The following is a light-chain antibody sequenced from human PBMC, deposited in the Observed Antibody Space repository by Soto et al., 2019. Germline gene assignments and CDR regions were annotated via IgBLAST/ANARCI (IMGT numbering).Light chain of an antibody. CDR2: EVS. CDR3: SAYAGSNNFL. J-gene: IGLJ1*01. V-gene: IGLV2-8*01. Sequence: QSVLTQPPSASGSPGQSVTISCTGTSSDVGDNYVSWYQQHLGKAPKLIIYEVSQRPSGVPDRFSGSKSGNTASLTVSGLQTEDEADYYCSAYAGSNNFLFGSGTKVT. CDR1: SSDVGDNY.